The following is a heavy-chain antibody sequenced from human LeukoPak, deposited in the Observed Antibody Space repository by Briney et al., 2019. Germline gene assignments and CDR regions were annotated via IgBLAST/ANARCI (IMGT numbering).Heavy chain of an antibody. CDR2: ISGSGGST. V-gene: IGHV3-23*01. CDR3: AKDYSTVDYGLVLSAFDI. J-gene: IGHJ3*02. D-gene: IGHD3-10*01. CDR1: GFTVSSNY. Sequence: RAGGSLRLSCAASGFTVSSNYMSWVRQAPGKGLEWVSAISGSGGSTYYADSVKGRFTISRDNSKNTLYLQMNSLRAEDTAVYYCAKDYSTVDYGLVLSAFDIWGQGTMVTVSS.